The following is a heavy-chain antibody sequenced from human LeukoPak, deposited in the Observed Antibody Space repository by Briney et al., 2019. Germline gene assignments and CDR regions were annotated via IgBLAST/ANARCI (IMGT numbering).Heavy chain of an antibody. Sequence: GGSLRLSCTGSGFTFGIYAMNWVRQAPGKGLEWVSVITGNSGLIDYADSVKGRFTISRDNDRNTLYLQMTTLRAEDTAIYFCAKDRTPDGFYSIDYWGQGVLVTVSS. V-gene: IGHV3-23*01. D-gene: IGHD2-15*01. CDR2: ITGNSGLI. CDR3: AKDRTPDGFYSIDY. J-gene: IGHJ4*02. CDR1: GFTFGIYA.